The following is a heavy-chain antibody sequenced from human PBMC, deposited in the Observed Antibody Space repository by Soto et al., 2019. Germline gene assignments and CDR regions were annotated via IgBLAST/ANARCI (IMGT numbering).Heavy chain of an antibody. V-gene: IGHV4-4*02. Sequence: SETLCLRCAVSCGAISSSNWRCWVRQTPGKGLEWIGEIYHSGSTNYNPSLKSRVTISVDKSKNQFSLKLSSVTAADTAVYYCARFNSGSYYEAFDIWGQGTMVTVSS. J-gene: IGHJ3*02. D-gene: IGHD1-26*01. CDR3: ARFNSGSYYEAFDI. CDR1: CGAISSSNW. CDR2: IYHSGST.